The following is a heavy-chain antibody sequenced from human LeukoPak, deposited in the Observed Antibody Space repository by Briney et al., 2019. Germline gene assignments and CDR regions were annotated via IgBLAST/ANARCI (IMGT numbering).Heavy chain of an antibody. CDR1: GGSISSGGYS. J-gene: IGHJ4*02. Sequence: PSETLSLTCTVSGGSISSGGYSWSWIRQHPGKGLEWIGYIYYSGSTNYNPSLKSRVTISVDTSKNQFSLKLSSVTAADTAVYYCARGSNYYDSSGIDYWGQGTLVTVSS. D-gene: IGHD3-22*01. CDR3: ARGSNYYDSSGIDY. V-gene: IGHV4-31*03. CDR2: IYYSGST.